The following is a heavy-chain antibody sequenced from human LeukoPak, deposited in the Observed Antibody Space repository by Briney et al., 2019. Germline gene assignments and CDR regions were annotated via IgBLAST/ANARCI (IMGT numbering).Heavy chain of an antibody. CDR2: IIPIFGTA. J-gene: IGHJ5*02. D-gene: IGHD3-10*01. Sequence: SVKVSCKASGGTFSSYAISWVRQAPGQGLEWMGGIIPIFGTANYAQKFQGRVTITADKSTSTAYMELSSLRSEDTAVYYCARAPMVRGVITKNWFDPWGQGTLVTVSS. CDR1: GGTFSSYA. V-gene: IGHV1-69*06. CDR3: ARAPMVRGVITKNWFDP.